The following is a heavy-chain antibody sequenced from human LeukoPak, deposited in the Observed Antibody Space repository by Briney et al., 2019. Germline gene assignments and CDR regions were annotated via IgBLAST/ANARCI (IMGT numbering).Heavy chain of an antibody. J-gene: IGHJ4*02. V-gene: IGHV4-30-4*08. Sequence: SQTLSLTCTVSGGSISSGDYYWSWIRQPPGKGLEWIGYIYYSGSTYYNPSLKSRVTISVDTSKNQFSLKLSSVTAADTAVYYCARVASCYTCGTGIDYWGQGTLVTVSS. CDR3: ARVASCYTCGTGIDY. CDR1: GGSISSGDYY. CDR2: IYYSGST. D-gene: IGHD2-2*02.